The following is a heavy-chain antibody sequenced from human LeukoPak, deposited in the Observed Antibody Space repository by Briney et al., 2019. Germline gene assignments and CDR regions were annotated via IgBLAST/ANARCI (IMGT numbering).Heavy chain of an antibody. Sequence: GGSLRLSCAASGFTFSSYSINRVRQAPGKGLEWVSSISSTSSYIYYADSVKGRFTISRDNTKNSLYLQMNSLRAEDTAAYYCARVVGYYYYMDVWGKGTTVTVSS. J-gene: IGHJ6*03. D-gene: IGHD1-26*01. CDR3: ARVVGYYYYMDV. CDR1: GFTFSSYS. CDR2: ISSTSSYI. V-gene: IGHV3-21*01.